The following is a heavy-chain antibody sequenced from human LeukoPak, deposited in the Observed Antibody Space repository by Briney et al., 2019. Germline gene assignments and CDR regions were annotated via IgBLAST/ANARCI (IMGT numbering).Heavy chain of an antibody. J-gene: IGHJ4*02. Sequence: GESLKISCKGSGCSFADSWIAWVRQMPGKGLEWMGLIYPGDSDTRYSPSFQGQVSISVDKSISTTFLQWSSLKASDTAMYYCARQYGRPYDYWGQGTLVSVSS. CDR2: IYPGDSDT. CDR1: GCSFADSW. CDR3: ARQYGRPYDY. V-gene: IGHV5-51*01. D-gene: IGHD3-10*01.